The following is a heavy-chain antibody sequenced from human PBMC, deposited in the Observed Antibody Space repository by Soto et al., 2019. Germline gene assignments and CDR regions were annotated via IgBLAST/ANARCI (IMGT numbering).Heavy chain of an antibody. D-gene: IGHD6-6*01. CDR2: IFYTGST. CDR1: GGSISTSSNL. CDR3: ATLQREWYSSSSGLGWFDP. V-gene: IGHV4-4*02. J-gene: IGHJ5*02. Sequence: PSETLSLTCAVSGGSISTSSNLWTWVRQSPGKWLEWIGDIFYTGSTNFNPSLRGRVSISVDKSENQFSLKLTSVTAADTAVYFCATLQREWYSSSSGLGWFDPWGQGTLVTVYS.